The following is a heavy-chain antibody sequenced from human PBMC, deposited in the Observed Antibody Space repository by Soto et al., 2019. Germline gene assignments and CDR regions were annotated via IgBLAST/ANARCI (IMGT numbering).Heavy chain of an antibody. CDR3: AGPRWVTTDRFRYYYCGMDV. V-gene: IGHV1-69*06. J-gene: IGHJ6*02. Sequence: ASVKVSCKASGGTFSSYAISWVRQAPGQGLEWMGGIIPIFGTANYAQKFQGRVTITADKSTSTAYMELSSLRSEDTAVYYCAGPRWVTTDRFRYYYCGMDVWGQGTTVTVSS. D-gene: IGHD4-4*01. CDR1: GGTFSSYA. CDR2: IIPIFGTA.